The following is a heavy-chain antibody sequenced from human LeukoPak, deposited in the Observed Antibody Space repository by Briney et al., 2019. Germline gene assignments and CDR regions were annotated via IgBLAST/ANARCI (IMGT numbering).Heavy chain of an antibody. CDR3: ARGDYDSSGYYSDAFDI. Sequence: SETLSLTCTVSGGSISSGSYYWRWIRQPAGKGLEWIGRIYTSGSTNYNPSLKSRVTISVDTSKNQFSLKLSSVTAADTAVYYCARGDYDSSGYYSDAFDIWGQGTMVTVSS. CDR1: GGSISSGSYY. J-gene: IGHJ3*02. V-gene: IGHV4-61*02. D-gene: IGHD3-22*01. CDR2: IYTSGST.